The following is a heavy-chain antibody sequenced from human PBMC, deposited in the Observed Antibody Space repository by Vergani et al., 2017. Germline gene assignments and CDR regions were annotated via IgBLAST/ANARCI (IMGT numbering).Heavy chain of an antibody. D-gene: IGHD2-15*01. CDR3: ASLYSRWFDP. Sequence: QVQLVESGGGVVQPGRSLRLSCAASGFTFSSYAMHWVRQAPGKGLEWVAVISYDGSNKYYADSVKGRFTISRDNSKNTLYLQMNSLRAEDTAVYYCASLYSRWFDPWGQGTLVTVSS. V-gene: IGHV3-30*04. J-gene: IGHJ5*02. CDR2: ISYDGSNK. CDR1: GFTFSSYA.